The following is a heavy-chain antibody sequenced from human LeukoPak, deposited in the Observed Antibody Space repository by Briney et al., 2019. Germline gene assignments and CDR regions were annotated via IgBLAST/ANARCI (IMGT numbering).Heavy chain of an antibody. J-gene: IGHJ6*03. CDR3: AKAGFGEPYYYYYMDV. CDR2: ISSSGSTI. Sequence: GGSPRLSCAASGFTFSDYYMSWIRQAPGKGLEWVSYISSSGSTIYYADSVKGRFTISRDNSKNTLYLQMNSLRAEDTAVYYCAKAGFGEPYYYYYMDVWGKGTTVTISS. V-gene: IGHV3-11*04. CDR1: GFTFSDYY. D-gene: IGHD3-10*01.